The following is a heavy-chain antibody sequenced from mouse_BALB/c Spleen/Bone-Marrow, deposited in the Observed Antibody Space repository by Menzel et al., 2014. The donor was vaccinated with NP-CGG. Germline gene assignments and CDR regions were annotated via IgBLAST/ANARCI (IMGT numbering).Heavy chain of an antibody. CDR1: GYTFTDYE. J-gene: IGHJ4*01. V-gene: IGHV1-15*01. D-gene: IGHD4-1*01. Sequence: VQLQQSGAELVRPGASVTLSCKASGYTFTDYEMHWVKQTPVHGLEWIGAIDPETGGTAYNQKFKGKATLTADKSYSTAYMELRSLTSEDSAVYYCTRHWDYAMDYWGQGTSVTVSS. CDR3: TRHWDYAMDY. CDR2: IDPETGGT.